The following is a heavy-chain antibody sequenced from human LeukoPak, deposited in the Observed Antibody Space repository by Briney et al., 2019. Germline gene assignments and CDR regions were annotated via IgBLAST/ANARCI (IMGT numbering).Heavy chain of an antibody. CDR2: ISSSGSTI. CDR1: GFTFSDYY. CDR3: ARQYYCGSWNPSWFDP. D-gene: IGHD3-10*01. J-gene: IGHJ5*02. Sequence: GGSLRLSCAASGFTFSDYYMSWIRQAPGKGLEWVSYISSSGSTIYYADSVKGRFTISRDNAKNSLYLQMNSLRAEDTAVYYCARQYYCGSWNPSWFDPWGQGTLVTVSS. V-gene: IGHV3-11*01.